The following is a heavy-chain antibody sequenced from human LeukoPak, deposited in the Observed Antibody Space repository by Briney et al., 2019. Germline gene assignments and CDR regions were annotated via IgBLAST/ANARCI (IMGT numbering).Heavy chain of an antibody. CDR2: IIPILGIA. J-gene: IGHJ3*02. V-gene: IGHV1-69*04. CDR1: GGTFSSYA. CDR3: ARDPQSNYDILTGRTFRAFDI. Sequence: ASVKVSCKASGGTFSSYAISWVRQAPGQGLEWMGRIIPILGIANYAQKFQGRVTITADKSTSTAYMELSSLRSEDTAVYYCARDPQSNYDILTGRTFRAFDIWGQGTMVTVSS. D-gene: IGHD3-9*01.